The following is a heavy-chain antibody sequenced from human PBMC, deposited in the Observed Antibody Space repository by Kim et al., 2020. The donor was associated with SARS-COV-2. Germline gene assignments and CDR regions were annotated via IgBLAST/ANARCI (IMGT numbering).Heavy chain of an antibody. Sequence: GGSLRLSCAASGFTFSSYAMSWVRQAPGKGLEWVSAISGSGGSTYYADSVKGRFTISRDNSKNTLYLQMNSLRAEDTAVYYCAKDQGVYCSGGSCYSWSDYYYYGMDDWGQGTTVTVSS. CDR3: AKDQGVYCSGGSCYSWSDYYYYGMDD. D-gene: IGHD2-15*01. CDR1: GFTFSSYA. CDR2: ISGSGGST. V-gene: IGHV3-23*01. J-gene: IGHJ6*02.